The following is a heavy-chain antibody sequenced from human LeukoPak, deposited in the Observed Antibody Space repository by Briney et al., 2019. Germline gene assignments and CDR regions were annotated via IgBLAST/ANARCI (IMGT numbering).Heavy chain of an antibody. D-gene: IGHD4-17*01. V-gene: IGHV3-23*03. Sequence: PGGSLRLSCAASGFTFSSYAMSWVRQAPGKGLEWVSVIYSDGSTYYADSVKGRFTISRDNSKNTLYLQMNSLRAEDTAVYYCARAFRDYGDYLGYYYYYMDVWGKGTTVTISS. CDR1: GFTFSSYA. CDR3: ARAFRDYGDYLGYYYYYMDV. CDR2: IYSDGST. J-gene: IGHJ6*03.